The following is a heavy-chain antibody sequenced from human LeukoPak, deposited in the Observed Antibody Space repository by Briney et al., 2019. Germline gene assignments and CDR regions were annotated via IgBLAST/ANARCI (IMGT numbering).Heavy chain of an antibody. J-gene: IGHJ4*02. D-gene: IGHD3-3*01. CDR3: AKFWSGYYTD. V-gene: IGHV1-69*06. CDR2: LTPLAGTP. CDR1: GDTFGTFS. Sequence: GASVRVSCKASGDTFGTFSFNWVRQAPSEGLEWLGGLTPLAGTPNYAQKFQGRLTISADKSTSTVYMELSRLTSEDTAVYFCAKFWSGYYTDWGQGTLVSV.